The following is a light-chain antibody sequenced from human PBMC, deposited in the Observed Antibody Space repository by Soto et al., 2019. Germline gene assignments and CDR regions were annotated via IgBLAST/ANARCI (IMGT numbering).Light chain of an antibody. CDR1: QSISSY. V-gene: IGKV1-5*01. CDR3: QQYNSYPIT. J-gene: IGKJ5*01. CDR2: EAS. Sequence: DFQMTQSPSTLSASVVDRVTITCRASQSISSYLNWYQQKPGKAPRLLIYEASTLQSGVPSRFSGSGSGTEFALTISGLQPDDFASYYCQQYNSYPITFGQGTRLEI.